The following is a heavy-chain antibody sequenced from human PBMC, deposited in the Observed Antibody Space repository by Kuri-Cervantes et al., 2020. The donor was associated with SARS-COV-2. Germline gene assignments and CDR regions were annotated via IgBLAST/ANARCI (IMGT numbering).Heavy chain of an antibody. J-gene: IGHJ6*03. D-gene: IGHD6-19*01. V-gene: IGHV4-59*11. CDR2: IYHSGST. CDR1: GGSISSHY. Sequence: SETLSLTCTVSGGSISSHYWSWIRQPPGKGLEWIGSIYHSGSTYYNPSLMSRVTILVDTSKNQFSLKLSSVTAADTAVYYCARIAVAGLNYYYYYYMDVWGKGTTVTVSS. CDR3: ARIAVAGLNYYYYYYMDV.